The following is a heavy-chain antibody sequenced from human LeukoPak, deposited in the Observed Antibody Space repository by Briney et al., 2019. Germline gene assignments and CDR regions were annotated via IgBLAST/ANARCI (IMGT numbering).Heavy chain of an antibody. Sequence: PGGSLSLSCAASGFTFSSYAMSWVRQAPGKGLEWVSAISGSGGSTYYADSVKGRFTISRDNSKNTLYLQMNSLRAEDTAVYYCAKDRPGYCSGGSCYFDYWGQGTLVTVSS. V-gene: IGHV3-23*01. CDR1: GFTFSSYA. CDR2: ISGSGGST. D-gene: IGHD2-15*01. CDR3: AKDRPGYCSGGSCYFDY. J-gene: IGHJ4*02.